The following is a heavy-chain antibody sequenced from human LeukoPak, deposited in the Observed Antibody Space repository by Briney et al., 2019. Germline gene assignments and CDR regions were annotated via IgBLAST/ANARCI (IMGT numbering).Heavy chain of an antibody. Sequence: GESLKISCKGSGYSFTSYWIGWVRQMPGKGLEWMGIIYPGDSDTRYSPSFRGQVTISADKSISTAYLQWSSLKASDTAMYYCARHIAGSGSYYDYYYMDVWGKGTTVTISS. D-gene: IGHD3-10*01. J-gene: IGHJ6*03. CDR1: GYSFTSYW. CDR3: ARHIAGSGSYYDYYYMDV. V-gene: IGHV5-51*01. CDR2: IYPGDSDT.